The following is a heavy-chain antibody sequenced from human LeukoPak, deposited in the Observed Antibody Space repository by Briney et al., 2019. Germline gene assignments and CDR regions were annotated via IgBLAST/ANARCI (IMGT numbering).Heavy chain of an antibody. CDR2: IYYSGST. Sequence: SETLSLTCSVSGGSIRSHYWSWIRQPPGKGLEWIGYIYYSGSTYYNPSLKSRVTISVDTSKNHFSLKLSTVTAADTAVYYCARGGGDYDSSPFDYWGQGTLVTVSS. V-gene: IGHV4-59*11. CDR3: ARGGGDYDSSPFDY. CDR1: GGSIRSHY. J-gene: IGHJ4*02. D-gene: IGHD3-22*01.